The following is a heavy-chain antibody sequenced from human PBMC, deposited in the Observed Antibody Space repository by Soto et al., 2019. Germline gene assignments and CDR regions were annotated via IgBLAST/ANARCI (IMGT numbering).Heavy chain of an antibody. CDR3: ARGIKYGAYSRWFDP. D-gene: IGHD4-17*01. CDR2: MNPNSGNT. Sequence: ASVKVSCKASGYTFTSYDINWVRQATGQGLEYLGWMNPNSGNTGYVQKFQGRVTMTRDTSISTAYMELSSLRSEDSAVYFCARGIKYGAYSRWFDPWGLG. J-gene: IGHJ5*02. V-gene: IGHV1-8*01. CDR1: GYTFTSYD.